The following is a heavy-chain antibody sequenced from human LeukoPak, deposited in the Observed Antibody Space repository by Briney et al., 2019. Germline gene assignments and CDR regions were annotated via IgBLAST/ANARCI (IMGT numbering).Heavy chain of an antibody. CDR1: GFSLSDHA. J-gene: IGHJ6*03. V-gene: IGHV3-30*02. D-gene: IGHD5-18*01. CDR2: IRSDGGDK. CDR3: ARRYSYGHYYYYYYMDV. Sequence: GGSLRLSCAASGFSLSDHALHWVRQAPGKALEWVAFIRSDGGDKKYGDSVKGRFTISRDSSKNTLFLQMNSLRAEDTAVYYCARRYSYGHYYYYYYMDVWGKGTTVTISS.